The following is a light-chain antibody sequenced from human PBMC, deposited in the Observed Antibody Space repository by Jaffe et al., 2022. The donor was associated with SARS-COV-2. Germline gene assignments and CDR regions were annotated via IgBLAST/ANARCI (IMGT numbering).Light chain of an antibody. CDR2: DVN. CDR3: YSYAGSNTGV. Sequence: QSALTQPRSVSGSPGQSVTISCTGTGADIGSYNYVSWYQHHPGKAPKLIIYDVNKRPSGVPDRFSGSKSGITASLTISGLQTDDEADYYCYSYAGSNTGVFGTGAKVTVL. J-gene: IGLJ1*01. V-gene: IGLV2-11*01. CDR1: GADIGSYNY.